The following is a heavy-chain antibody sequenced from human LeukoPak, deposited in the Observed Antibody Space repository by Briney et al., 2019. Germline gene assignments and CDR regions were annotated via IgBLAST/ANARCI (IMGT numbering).Heavy chain of an antibody. V-gene: IGHV1-69*04. J-gene: IGHJ4*02. CDR2: IIPILGIA. D-gene: IGHD2-15*01. CDR1: GGTFSSYA. Sequence: PVKVSCKASGGTFSSYAISWVRQAPGQGLEWMGRIIPILGIANYAQKFQGRVTITADKSTSTAYMELSRLRSDDTAVYYCARAMVLENGSGPDYWGQGTLVTVSS. CDR3: ARAMVLENGSGPDY.